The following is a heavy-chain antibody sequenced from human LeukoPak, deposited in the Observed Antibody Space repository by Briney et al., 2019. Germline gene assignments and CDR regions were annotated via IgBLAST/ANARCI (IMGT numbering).Heavy chain of an antibody. Sequence: ASVKVSCKASAYTSPNYGITWVRQAPGRGLQWMGWISTYNGNTQYAQKFQGRVTMTTDTPTKTVYMELRSLRSNDTAVYYCALPAKGAFFYYYMEAWGKGTTVTVSS. D-gene: IGHD2-2*01. J-gene: IGHJ6*03. CDR3: ALPAKGAFFYYYMEA. CDR1: AYTSPNYG. CDR2: ISTYNGNT. V-gene: IGHV1-18*01.